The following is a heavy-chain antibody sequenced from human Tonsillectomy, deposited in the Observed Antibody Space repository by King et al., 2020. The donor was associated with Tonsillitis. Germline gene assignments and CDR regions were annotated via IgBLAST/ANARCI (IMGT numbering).Heavy chain of an antibody. CDR2: IYTSGSI. J-gene: IGHJ5*02. V-gene: IGHV4-61*02. D-gene: IGHD3-9*01. CDR1: GDSISSGGYY. CDR3: ARGGDILTGGSLFDP. Sequence: VQLQESGPGLVKPSQTLSLTCTVSGDSISSGGYYWSWIRQPAGKGLEWIGRIYTSGSIDYNPSLESRVSMSVDTSRNQFSLKLNSVTAADTAVYHCARGGDILTGGSLFDPWGQGTLVTVSS.